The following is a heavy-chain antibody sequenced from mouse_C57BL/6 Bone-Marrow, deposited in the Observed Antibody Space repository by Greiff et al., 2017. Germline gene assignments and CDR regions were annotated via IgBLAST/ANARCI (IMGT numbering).Heavy chain of an antibody. CDR3: ARWVDY. Sequence: DVMLVESGGGLVQPGGSLKLSCAASGFTFSDYYMYWVRQTPEKRLEWVAYISNGGGSTYYPDTVKGRFTISRDNAKNTLYLQMSRLKSEDTAMYYCARWVDYWGQGTSVTVSS. V-gene: IGHV5-12*01. J-gene: IGHJ4*01. CDR2: ISNGGGST. CDR1: GFTFSDYY.